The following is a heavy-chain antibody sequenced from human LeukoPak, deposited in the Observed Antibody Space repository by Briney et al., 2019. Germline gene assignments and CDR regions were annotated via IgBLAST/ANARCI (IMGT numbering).Heavy chain of an antibody. J-gene: IGHJ2*01. CDR2: INPSGGST. CDR1: GYTFTSYY. CDR3: ARRNYYDSSGYRLYWYFDL. V-gene: IGHV1-46*01. D-gene: IGHD3-22*01. Sequence: GASVKVSCKASGYTFTSYYMHWVRQAPGQGLEWMGIINPSGGSTSYAQKFQGRVTMTRDTSTSTVYMELSSLRSEDTAVYYCARRNYYDSSGYRLYWYFDLWGRGTLVTVSS.